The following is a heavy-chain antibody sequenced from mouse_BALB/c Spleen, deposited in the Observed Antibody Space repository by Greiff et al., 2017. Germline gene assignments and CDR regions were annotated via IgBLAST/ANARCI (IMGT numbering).Heavy chain of an antibody. D-gene: IGHD2-10*01. CDR1: GFAFSSYD. Sequence: EVQGVESGGGLVKPGGSLKLSCAASGFAFSSYDMSWVRQTPEKRLEWVAYISSGGGSTYYPDTVKGRFTISRDNAKNTLYLQMSSLKSEDTAMYYCARHNPYYGNFPFAYWGQGTLVTVSA. J-gene: IGHJ3*01. CDR3: ARHNPYYGNFPFAY. CDR2: ISSGGGST. V-gene: IGHV5-12-1*01.